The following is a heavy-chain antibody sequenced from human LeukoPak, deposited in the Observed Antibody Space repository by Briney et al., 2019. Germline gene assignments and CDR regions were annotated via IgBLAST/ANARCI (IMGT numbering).Heavy chain of an antibody. Sequence: ASVKVSCKASGYTFTSYGISWVRQAPGQGLEWMGWISAYNGNTNYAQKLQGRVTMTTDTSTSTAYMELRSLRSDDTAVYYCARDAEFLLCLDGGGSCYSDYYYGMDVWGQGTTVTVSS. CDR1: GYTFTSYG. CDR3: ARDAEFLLCLDGGGSCYSDYYYGMDV. D-gene: IGHD2-15*01. V-gene: IGHV1-18*01. J-gene: IGHJ6*02. CDR2: ISAYNGNT.